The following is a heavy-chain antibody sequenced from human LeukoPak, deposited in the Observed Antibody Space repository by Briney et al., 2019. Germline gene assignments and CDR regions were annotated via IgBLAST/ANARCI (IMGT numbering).Heavy chain of an antibody. CDR3: ARARYYESSGYFNRFDY. D-gene: IGHD3-22*01. CDR1: GFTFSSYW. V-gene: IGHV3-7*01. Sequence: GGSLRLSCAASGFTFSSYWMSWVRQAPGKGLEWVANIKQDGSEKYYVDSVKGRFTISRDNAKNSQYLQMNSLRAEDTAVYYCARARYYESSGYFNRFDYWGQGTLVTVSS. CDR2: IKQDGSEK. J-gene: IGHJ4*02.